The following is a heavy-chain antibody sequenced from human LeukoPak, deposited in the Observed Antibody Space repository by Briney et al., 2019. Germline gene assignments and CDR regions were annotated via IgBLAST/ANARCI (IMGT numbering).Heavy chain of an antibody. CDR3: AKGGKGFPLGLRFDS. Sequence: PSQTLSLTCAVSGGSINSGGYSWSWIRQPPGKGLEWMGSIYHSGSTYYNPSLKSRVTISVDTSKNQFSLKLTSLTAADTAVYYCAKGGKGFPLGLRFDSWGQGTLVSVSS. CDR2: IYHSGST. D-gene: IGHD1-26*01. V-gene: IGHV4-30-2*02. CDR1: GGSINSGGYS. J-gene: IGHJ4*02.